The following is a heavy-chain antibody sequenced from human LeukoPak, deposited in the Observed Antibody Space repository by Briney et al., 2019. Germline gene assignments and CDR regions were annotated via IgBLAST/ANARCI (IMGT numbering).Heavy chain of an antibody. CDR1: GFTFSSYG. J-gene: IGHJ4*02. CDR2: ISSSSNIM. Sequence: GGSLRLSCAASGFTFSSYGMNWVRQAPGKGLEWVSYISSSSNIMNYADSVKGRFTTSRDNAKNSLYLQMNSLRAEDTAVSYCARSYYYYGSGSHYDYWGQGTLVTVSS. D-gene: IGHD3-10*01. CDR3: ARSYYYYGSGSHYDY. V-gene: IGHV3-48*01.